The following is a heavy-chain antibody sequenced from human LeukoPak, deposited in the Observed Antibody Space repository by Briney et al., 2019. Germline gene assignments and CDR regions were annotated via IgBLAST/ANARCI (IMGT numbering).Heavy chain of an antibody. CDR2: IKQDGSEK. CDR1: GFTFSSYW. J-gene: IGHJ4*02. Sequence: GGSLRLSCAASGFTFSSYWMSWVRQAPGKGLEWVANIKQDGSEKYYVDSVKGRFTISRDNAKNSLYLQMNSLRAEDTAVYYWGGGRPPRDYGGKEPLVTVP. CDR3: GGGRPPRDY. V-gene: IGHV3-7*03. D-gene: IGHD3-16*01.